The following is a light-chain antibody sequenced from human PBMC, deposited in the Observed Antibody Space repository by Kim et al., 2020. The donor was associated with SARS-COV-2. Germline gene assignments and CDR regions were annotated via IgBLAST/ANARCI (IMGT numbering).Light chain of an antibody. V-gene: IGKV3-11*01. Sequence: EIVLTQSPATLSLSPGERATLSCRASQSIGRYLAWFQQKPGQAPRLLIFDASNRATGIPARFSGSESGTDFTLTISSLEPEDFAFYYCQQRSDWQLTFGGGTKVEIK. CDR3: QQRSDWQLT. CDR2: DAS. J-gene: IGKJ4*01. CDR1: QSIGRY.